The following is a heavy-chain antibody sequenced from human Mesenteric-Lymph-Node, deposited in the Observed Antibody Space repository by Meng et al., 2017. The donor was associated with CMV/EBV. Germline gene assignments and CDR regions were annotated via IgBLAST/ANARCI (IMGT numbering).Heavy chain of an antibody. J-gene: IGHJ4*02. V-gene: IGHV3-21*01. D-gene: IGHD2-21*01. CDR3: ARERANCGGDCLDY. CDR1: GFTFSSYS. CDR2: ISSSSSYI. Sequence: GGSLRLSCAASGFTFSSYSMNWVRQAPGKGLEWVSSISSSSSYIYYADSVKGRFTISRDNAKNSLYLQMDSLRAEDTALYYCARERANCGGDCLDYWGQGTLVTVSS.